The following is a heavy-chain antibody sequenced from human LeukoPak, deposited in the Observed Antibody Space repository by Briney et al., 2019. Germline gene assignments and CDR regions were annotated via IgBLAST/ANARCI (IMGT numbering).Heavy chain of an antibody. V-gene: IGHV3-9*01. J-gene: IGHJ3*02. CDR2: ISWNSGSI. CDR1: GFTFVDYA. CDR3: ARDVGATILDAFDI. Sequence: GGSLRLSCAASGFTFVDYAMHWVRQAPGKGLEWVSGISWNSGSIGYADSVKGRFTISRDNAKNSLYLQMNSLRAEDTALYYCARDVGATILDAFDIWGQGTMVTVSS. D-gene: IGHD1-26*01.